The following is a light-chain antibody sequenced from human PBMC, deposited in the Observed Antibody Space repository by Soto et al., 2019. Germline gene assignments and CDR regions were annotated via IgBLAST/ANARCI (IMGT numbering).Light chain of an antibody. Sequence: QSALTQPASVSGSPGQSITISCTGTSSDVGSYNLVSWYQQHPGKAPKLMIYEGSKRPSGVSNRSSGSKSGNTASLTISGLQAEDEADYYCCSYASSSTFWVFGGGTQLTVL. V-gene: IGLV2-23*03. CDR1: SSDVGSYNL. CDR2: EGS. J-gene: IGLJ3*02. CDR3: CSYASSSTFWV.